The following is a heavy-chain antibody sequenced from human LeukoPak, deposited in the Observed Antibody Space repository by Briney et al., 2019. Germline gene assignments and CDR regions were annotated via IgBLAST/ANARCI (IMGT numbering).Heavy chain of an antibody. J-gene: IGHJ5*02. D-gene: IGHD3-10*01. CDR1: GFTFIDYF. CDR2: ISSSSSYT. CDR3: ARPRFRGVIISWCDP. Sequence: GGSLRHSCAASGFTFIDYFMSWIRQAPGKGLEWVSYISSSSSYTNYADSVKGRFTISRDNAKNSLYLQMNSLRAEDTAVYYCARPRFRGVIISWCDPWGQRTLVTVSS. V-gene: IGHV3-11*06.